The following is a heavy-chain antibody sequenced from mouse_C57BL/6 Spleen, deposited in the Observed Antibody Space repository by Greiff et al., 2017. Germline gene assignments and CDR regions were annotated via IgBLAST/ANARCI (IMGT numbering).Heavy chain of an antibody. CDR1: GYTFTDYY. D-gene: IGHD2-2*01. Sequence: VQLQQSGPELVKPGASVKISCKASGYTFTDYYMNWVKQSHGKSLEWIGDINPNNGGTSYNQKFKGKATLTVDKSSSTAYMELRSLTSEDSAVYYCARVRKVKGYYYAMDYWGQGTSVTVSS. CDR3: ARVRKVKGYYYAMDY. CDR2: INPNNGGT. V-gene: IGHV1-26*01. J-gene: IGHJ4*01.